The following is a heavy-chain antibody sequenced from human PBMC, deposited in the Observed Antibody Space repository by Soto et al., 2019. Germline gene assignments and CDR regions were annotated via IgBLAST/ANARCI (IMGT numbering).Heavy chain of an antibody. CDR2: INSDGSST. Sequence: GGSLRLSCAASGFTFSSYWMHWVRQAPGKGLVWVSHINSDGSSTTYADSVKGRFTISRDNAKNTLYLQMNSLRAEDTAVYYCAGDHPMWPSDIWGQGTMVTVSS. CDR1: GFTFSSYW. D-gene: IGHD3-10*02. CDR3: AGDHPMWPSDI. V-gene: IGHV3-74*01. J-gene: IGHJ3*02.